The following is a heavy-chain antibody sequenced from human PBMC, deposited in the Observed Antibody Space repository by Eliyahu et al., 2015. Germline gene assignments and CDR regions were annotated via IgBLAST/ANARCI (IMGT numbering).Heavy chain of an antibody. J-gene: IGHJ5*02. V-gene: IGHV3-11*06. CDR3: ARDSAAFDP. CDR1: GFTFSDYY. D-gene: IGHD6-25*01. CDR2: ISGSSSYI. Sequence: QVQLVESGGGLVKPGGSLRLSCAASGFTFSDYYMTWIRQAPGKGLEWVSYISGSSSYINYADSAKGRFTISRDNAKNSLYLEMNNLRVEDTAVYYCARDSAAFDPWGQGTLVTVSS.